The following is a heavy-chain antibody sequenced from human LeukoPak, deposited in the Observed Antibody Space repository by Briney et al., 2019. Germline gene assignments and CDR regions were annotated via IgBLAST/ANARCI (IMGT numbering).Heavy chain of an antibody. CDR1: GFTFSSYA. J-gene: IGHJ4*02. D-gene: IGHD1-1*01. CDR3: ARHPNNWNDPYYFDY. V-gene: IGHV3-23*01. CDR2: ISGSGGST. Sequence: GGSLRLSCAASGFTFSSYAMSWVRQAPGKGLEWVSAISGSGGSTYYADSVKGRFTISRDNSKNTLYLQMNSLRAEHTAVYYCARHPNNWNDPYYFDYWGQGTLVTVSS.